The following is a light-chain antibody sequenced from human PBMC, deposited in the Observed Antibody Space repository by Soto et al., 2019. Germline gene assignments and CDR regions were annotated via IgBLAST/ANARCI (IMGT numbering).Light chain of an antibody. V-gene: IGKV2-28*01. CDR3: MQALQSPHT. Sequence: DIVMTQPPFSQPVTLGEPASISCRSSQSLLQSNGYNYLDWYLQKPGQSPHLLIYLGSNRASGVPEGFSGTGSGTDFTLKISRVEADYVGVYYCMQALQSPHTFGQGTKLDIK. CDR1: QSLLQSNGYNY. CDR2: LGS. J-gene: IGKJ2*01.